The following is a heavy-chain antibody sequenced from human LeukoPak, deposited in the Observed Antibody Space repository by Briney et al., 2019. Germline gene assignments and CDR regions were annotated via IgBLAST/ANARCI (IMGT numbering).Heavy chain of an antibody. CDR2: ISSSSSTI. Sequence: GGSLRLSCAASGFTFSSYSMNWVRQAPGKGLEWVSYISSSSSTIYYADSVKGRFTISRDNAKNSLYLQMNSLRAEDTAVYYCAKTPGGVVVPAANDYWGQGTLVTVSS. CDR3: AKTPGGVVVPAANDY. V-gene: IGHV3-48*04. D-gene: IGHD2-2*01. J-gene: IGHJ4*02. CDR1: GFTFSSYS.